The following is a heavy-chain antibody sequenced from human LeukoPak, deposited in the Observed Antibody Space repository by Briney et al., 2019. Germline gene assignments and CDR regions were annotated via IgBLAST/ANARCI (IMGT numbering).Heavy chain of an antibody. Sequence: GGSLRLSCAAPGFTFSSYWMSWVRQAPGKGLEWVANIKQDGSEKYYVDSVKGRFTISRDNAKNSLYLQMNSLRAEDTAVYYCARDADYYDSSGYYSWGGNDYWGQGTLVTVSS. CDR3: ARDADYYDSSGYYSWGGNDY. CDR1: GFTFSSYW. J-gene: IGHJ4*02. CDR2: IKQDGSEK. V-gene: IGHV3-7*01. D-gene: IGHD3-22*01.